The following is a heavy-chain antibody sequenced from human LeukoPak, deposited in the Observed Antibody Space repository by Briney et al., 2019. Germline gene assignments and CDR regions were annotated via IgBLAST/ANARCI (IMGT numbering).Heavy chain of an antibody. J-gene: IGHJ4*02. CDR2: IYYSGSI. CDR1: GGSISSSY. V-gene: IGHV4-59*01. D-gene: IGHD1-26*01. CDR3: ARSSGSYKDY. Sequence: SETLSLTCTVSGGSISSSYWSWIRPPPGKGLEWIGYIYYSGSINYNPPLKSRVTIPVDTSKNQFSLKLSSVTAADTAVYDCARSSGSYKDYWGQGTLVAVSS.